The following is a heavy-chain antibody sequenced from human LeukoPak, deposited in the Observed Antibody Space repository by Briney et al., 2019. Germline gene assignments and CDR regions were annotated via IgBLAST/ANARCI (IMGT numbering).Heavy chain of an antibody. CDR3: ATTRGLWWFDP. CDR2: IKQDGSEK. Sequence: GGSLRLSCAASGFTFSSYWMSWVRQAPGKGLEWAANIKQDGSEKYYVDSVKGRFTISRDNAKNSLYLQMNSLRAEDTAVYYCATTRGLWWFDPWGQGTLVTVSS. V-gene: IGHV3-7*01. CDR1: GFTFSSYW. J-gene: IGHJ5*02. D-gene: IGHD3-10*01.